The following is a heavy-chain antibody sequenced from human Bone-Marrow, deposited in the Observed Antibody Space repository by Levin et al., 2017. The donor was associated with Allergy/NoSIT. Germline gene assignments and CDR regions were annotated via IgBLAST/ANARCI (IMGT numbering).Heavy chain of an antibody. CDR3: AKASGSAFDY. D-gene: IGHD6-13*01. CDR1: GFSFTTHD. V-gene: IGHV3-23*01. Sequence: SCAASGFSFTTHDMAWVRQAPGRGLVWVSGITDNSGVTDYTDSVKGRFTISRDNSKNMIYLQMNSLRAEDTAIYFCAKASGSAFDYWGQGSPVTVSS. CDR2: ITDNSGVT. J-gene: IGHJ4*02.